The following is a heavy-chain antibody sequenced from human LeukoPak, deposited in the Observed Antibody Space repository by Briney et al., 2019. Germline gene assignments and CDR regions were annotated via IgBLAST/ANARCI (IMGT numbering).Heavy chain of an antibody. CDR2: IYGDGTI. CDR1: GGSIIKYY. Sequence: PSETLSLTCAVSGGSIIKYYWSWVRQRAGKGLEWIGRIYGDGTITYNPSLKSRLTMSVDTSKNQFSLRLTSVTAADTAMYYCTRDSGTTGEVKFDPWGQGTLVTVSS. D-gene: IGHD3-10*01. V-gene: IGHV4-4*07. J-gene: IGHJ5*02. CDR3: TRDSGTTGEVKFDP.